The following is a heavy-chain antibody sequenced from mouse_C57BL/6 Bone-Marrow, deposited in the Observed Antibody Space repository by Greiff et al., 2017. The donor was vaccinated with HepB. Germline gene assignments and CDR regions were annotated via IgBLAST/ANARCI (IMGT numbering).Heavy chain of an antibody. J-gene: IGHJ4*01. V-gene: IGHV5-12*01. CDR2: ISNGGGST. CDR1: GFTFSDYY. Sequence: DVMLVESGGGLVQPGGSLKLSCAASGFTFSDYYMYWVRQTPEKRLEWVAYISNGGGSTYYPDTVKGRCTISRDNAKNTLYLQMSRLKSEDTAMYYCARRDYYGSSYYAMDYWGQGTSVTVSS. CDR3: ARRDYYGSSYYAMDY. D-gene: IGHD1-1*01.